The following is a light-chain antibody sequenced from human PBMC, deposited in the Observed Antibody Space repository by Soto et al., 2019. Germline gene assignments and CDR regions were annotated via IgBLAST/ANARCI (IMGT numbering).Light chain of an antibody. CDR2: GDS. Sequence: QSVLTQPPSVSGAPGQRVTISCTGSSSNIGAGYHVHWYQQLPGAAPKLLIFGDSNRPSGVPDRFAGSKSSTSASLAITGLQADDEADYYCQSSASRLSGSDVFGNGTKLSVL. CDR1: SSNIGAGYH. V-gene: IGLV1-40*01. J-gene: IGLJ1*01. CDR3: QSSASRLSGSDV.